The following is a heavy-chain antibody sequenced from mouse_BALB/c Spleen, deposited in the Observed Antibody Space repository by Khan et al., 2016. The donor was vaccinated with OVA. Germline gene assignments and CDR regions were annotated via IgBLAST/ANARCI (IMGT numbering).Heavy chain of an antibody. V-gene: IGHV1-80*01. CDR3: ARFDGYDVRDLYSLDY. CDR2: IYPGDGDT. J-gene: IGHJ4*01. D-gene: IGHD2-2*01. Sequence: QVQLQQAGAELVRPGSSVRISCKASGYAFSSYWLNWVKQRPGQGLEWIGQIYPGDGDTNYTGEFKGKATLTVDDSSSTAHMPLSSLTSEDSAVYFCARFDGYDVRDLYSLDYWGQGTSVTVSS. CDR1: GYAFSSYW.